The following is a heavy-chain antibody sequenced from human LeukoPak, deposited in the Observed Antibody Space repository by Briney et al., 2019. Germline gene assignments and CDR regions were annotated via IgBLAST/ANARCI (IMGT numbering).Heavy chain of an antibody. V-gene: IGHV3-20*01. CDR2: VNWNGAST. CDR3: ARVRGDAFDI. D-gene: IGHD1-1*01. CDR1: GFTFDDFG. J-gene: IGHJ3*02. Sequence: GGSLRLSCAASGFTFDDFGMSWVRQAPGKGLEWVSGVNWNGASTDYADSVKGRFTISRDNAKNSLYLQMNGLRAEDTAFYHCARVRGDAFDIWGQGTMVTVSS.